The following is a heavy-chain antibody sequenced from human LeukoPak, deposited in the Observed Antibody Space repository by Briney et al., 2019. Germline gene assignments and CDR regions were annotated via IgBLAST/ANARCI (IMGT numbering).Heavy chain of an antibody. Sequence: GGSLRLSCAASGFTFSSYGMSWVRQAPGKGLEWVSGISGSSGSTYYADSVKGRFTISRDNAKNSLYLQMNSLRAEDTAVYYCASCSLWFGELFPLDYWGQGTLVTVSS. CDR2: ISGSSGST. CDR1: GFTFSSYG. D-gene: IGHD3-10*01. J-gene: IGHJ4*02. V-gene: IGHV3-23*01. CDR3: ASCSLWFGELFPLDY.